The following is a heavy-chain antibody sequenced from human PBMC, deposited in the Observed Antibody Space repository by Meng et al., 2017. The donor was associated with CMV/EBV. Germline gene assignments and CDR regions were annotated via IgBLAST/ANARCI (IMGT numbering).Heavy chain of an antibody. CDR2: ISSSSSYI. V-gene: IGHV3-21*01. Sequence: ETLSLTCAASGFTFSSYSMNWVRQAPGKGLEWVSSISSSSSYIYYADSVKGRFTISRDNAKNSLYLQMNSLRAEDTAVYYCARDDRSGSYYDYYYYGTDVWGQGTTVTVSS. D-gene: IGHD1-26*01. CDR3: ARDDRSGSYYDYYYYGTDV. J-gene: IGHJ6*02. CDR1: GFTFSSYS.